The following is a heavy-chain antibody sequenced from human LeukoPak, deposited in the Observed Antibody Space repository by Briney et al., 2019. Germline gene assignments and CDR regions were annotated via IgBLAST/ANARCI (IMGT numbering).Heavy chain of an antibody. D-gene: IGHD4-11*01. Sequence: GTSQKVSCKASGDTFTGYYMHWVRQTPGQGLEWMEWINPNSGGTNYAQKFQGRVTMTRDTSISTAYMELSRLRSDDTAVYYGARPDKYSNYPYGMDVWGQGTTVTVSS. J-gene: IGHJ6*02. CDR3: ARPDKYSNYPYGMDV. CDR1: GDTFTGYY. CDR2: INPNSGGT. V-gene: IGHV1-2*02.